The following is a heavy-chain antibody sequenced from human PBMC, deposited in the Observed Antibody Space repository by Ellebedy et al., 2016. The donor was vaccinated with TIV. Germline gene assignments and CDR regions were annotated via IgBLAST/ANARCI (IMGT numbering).Heavy chain of an antibody. V-gene: IGHV3-74*01. CDR2: IISDGRTT. CDR1: GFTFSTYW. CDR3: ASRRLIVGTTDEAFDI. Sequence: GESLKISCAASGFTFSTYWMHWLRHAAGKGLLLDSRIISDGRTTQYADSVKGRFTIYRDNARNTLYLQMNSLRAEDTAVYYCASRRLIVGTTDEAFDIWGQGTMVTVSS. J-gene: IGHJ3*02. D-gene: IGHD1-26*01.